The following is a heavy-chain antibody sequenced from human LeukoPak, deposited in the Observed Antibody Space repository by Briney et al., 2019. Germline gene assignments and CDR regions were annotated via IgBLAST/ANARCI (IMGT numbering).Heavy chain of an antibody. Sequence: ASVKVSCKASGYTFTSYGISWVRQAPGQGLEWMGWISAYNGNTNYAQKLQGRVTMTTGTSTSTAYMELRSLRSDDTAVYYCARDCSSTSCYINLDYWGQGTLVTVSS. CDR2: ISAYNGNT. CDR3: ARDCSSTSCYINLDY. J-gene: IGHJ4*02. D-gene: IGHD2-2*02. CDR1: GYTFTSYG. V-gene: IGHV1-18*01.